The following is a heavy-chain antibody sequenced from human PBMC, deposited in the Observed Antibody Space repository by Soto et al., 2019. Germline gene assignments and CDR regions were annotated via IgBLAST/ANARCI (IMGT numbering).Heavy chain of an antibody. CDR2: IDYSGST. Sequence: QVQLQESGPGLVKPSQTLSLTCTVSGGSISSGDSYWNWIRQPPGKGLEWIGYIDYSGSTYSNPSLKSRATISVDTSKNQFSLKLNSLTAADTAVYYCARKGSSSYKYYFDYWGQGILVTVSS. D-gene: IGHD3-22*01. J-gene: IGHJ4*01. V-gene: IGHV4-30-4*01. CDR1: GGSISSGDSY. CDR3: ARKGSSSYKYYFDY.